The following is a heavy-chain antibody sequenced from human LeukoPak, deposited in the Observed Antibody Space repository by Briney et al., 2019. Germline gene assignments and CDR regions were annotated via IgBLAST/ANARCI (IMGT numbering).Heavy chain of an antibody. CDR1: GYTFTSYD. V-gene: IGHV1-8*01. CDR2: MNPNSGNT. D-gene: IGHD6-19*01. Sequence: ASVKVSCKASGYTFTSYDINWVRQATGQGLEWMGWMNPNSGNTGYAQKFQGRVTMTRNTSISTAYMELSSLRSEDTAVYYCSTRYSSGWYNWFDPWGQGTLVTFSS. CDR3: STRYSSGWYNWFDP. J-gene: IGHJ5*02.